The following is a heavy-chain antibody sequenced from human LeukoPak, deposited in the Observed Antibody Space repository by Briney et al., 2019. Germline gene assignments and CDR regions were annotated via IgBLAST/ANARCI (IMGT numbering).Heavy chain of an antibody. J-gene: IGHJ4*02. CDR3: ARGIGSGWPNYFDY. CDR2: INHSGST. V-gene: IGHV4-34*01. D-gene: IGHD6-19*01. Sequence: SSETLSLTCAVYGGSFSGYYWSWIRQPPGKGLEWIGEINHSGSTNYNPSLKSRVTISVDTSKNQFSLKLTSVTAADTAVYYCARGIGSGWPNYFDYWGQGTLVTVSS. CDR1: GGSFSGYY.